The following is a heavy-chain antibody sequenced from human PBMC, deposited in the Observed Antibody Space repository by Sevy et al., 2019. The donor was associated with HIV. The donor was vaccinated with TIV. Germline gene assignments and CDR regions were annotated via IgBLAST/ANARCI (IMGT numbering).Heavy chain of an antibody. V-gene: IGHV3-30*18. CDR3: AKGSGWYVDYFDY. CDR2: ISYDGSNK. D-gene: IGHD6-19*01. J-gene: IGHJ4*02. Sequence: GGSLRLSCAASGFTFSSYGMHWVRQAPGKGLEWVAVISYDGSNKYYADSVKGRFTISRDNSKNTLYLQMNSLRAEDTAVYYCAKGSGWYVDYFDYWGQGTLVTVPS. CDR1: GFTFSSYG.